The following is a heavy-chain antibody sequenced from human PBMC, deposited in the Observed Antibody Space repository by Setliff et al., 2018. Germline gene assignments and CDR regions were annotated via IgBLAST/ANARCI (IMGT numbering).Heavy chain of an antibody. V-gene: IGHV4-39*01. Sequence: PSETLSFTCTVSGASLSSGTYYWGWIRQPPGKGLEWIGRIYYRGDTYYNASLKGRLTISVDTAQNQFSLRLTSVTAADTAVYCCARTGTYRYFDYWGQGALVTVSS. CDR1: GASLSSGTYY. CDR3: ARTGTYRYFDY. D-gene: IGHD1-1*01. CDR2: IYYRGDT. J-gene: IGHJ4*02.